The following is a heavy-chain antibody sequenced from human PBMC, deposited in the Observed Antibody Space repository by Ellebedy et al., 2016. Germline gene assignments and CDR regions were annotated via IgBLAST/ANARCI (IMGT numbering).Heavy chain of an antibody. CDR3: ARVPGIQLWLRVPFDY. CDR1: GYTFTSYG. V-gene: IGHV1-18*01. CDR2: NSAYNGNT. J-gene: IGHJ4*02. D-gene: IGHD5-18*01. Sequence: ASVKVSCKASGYTFTSYGVSWVRQAPGQGLEWMGWNSAYNGNTNYAQKLQGRVTMTTDTPTSTAYMELRSLRSDDTAVYYCARVPGIQLWLRVPFDYWGQGTLVTVSS.